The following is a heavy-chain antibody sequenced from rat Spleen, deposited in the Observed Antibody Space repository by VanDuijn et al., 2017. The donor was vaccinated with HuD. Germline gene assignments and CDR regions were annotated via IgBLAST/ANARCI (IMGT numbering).Heavy chain of an antibody. CDR1: GFTFSDYY. D-gene: IGHD1-9*01. V-gene: IGHV5-29*01. J-gene: IGHJ1*01. CDR2: ISSDGRRN. Sequence: EVQLVESDGGLVQPGRSLKLSCAASGFTFSDYYMAWVRQAPTKGLEWVATISSDGRRNYYRDSVKGRFTISTDNAKSTLSLQMDSLRSEDTATYYCARRHYGYTDYFDYWGPGTMVTVSS. CDR3: ARRHYGYTDYFDY.